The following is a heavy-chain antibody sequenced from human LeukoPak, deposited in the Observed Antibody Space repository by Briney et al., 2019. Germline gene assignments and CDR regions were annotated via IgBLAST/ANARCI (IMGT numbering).Heavy chain of an antibody. CDR3: ASEVAGTLLGFDP. Sequence: SVKVSCKASGYTFTSYGISWVRQAPGQGLEWMGGIIPIFGTANYAQRFQGRVTITTDESTSTAYMELSSLRSEDTAVYYCASEVAGTLLGFDPWGQGTLVTVSS. CDR2: IIPIFGTA. CDR1: GYTFTSYG. D-gene: IGHD6-19*01. V-gene: IGHV1-69*05. J-gene: IGHJ5*02.